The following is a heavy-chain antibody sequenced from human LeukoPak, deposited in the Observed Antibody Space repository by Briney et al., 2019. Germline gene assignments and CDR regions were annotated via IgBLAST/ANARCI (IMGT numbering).Heavy chain of an antibody. D-gene: IGHD2-2*01. CDR1: GFTFNSYA. CDR3: ARDAYCTSASCRRDFDS. V-gene: IGHV3-23*01. Sequence: SGGSLRLSCAVSGFTFNSYAISWVRQAPGTGLQWVSAISGSGYNTYYADSVKGRFTISRDNSKSTLYLQMDSLRAEDTAVYYCARDAYCTSASCRRDFDSWGQGTLVTVSS. J-gene: IGHJ4*02. CDR2: ISGSGYNT.